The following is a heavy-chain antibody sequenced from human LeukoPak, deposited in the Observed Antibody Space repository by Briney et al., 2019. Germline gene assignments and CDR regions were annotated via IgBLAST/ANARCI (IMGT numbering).Heavy chain of an antibody. D-gene: IGHD3-3*01. CDR3: ARGLRFLEWLWPGSAFDI. V-gene: IGHV1-18*01. CDR2: ISAYNGNT. Sequence: GASVKVSCKASGYTFTSYGISWVRQAPGQGLEWMGWISAYNGNTNYAQKLQGRVTMTTDTSTSTAYMELRSLRSDDTAVYYCARGLRFLEWLWPGSAFDIWGQGTMVTVSS. J-gene: IGHJ3*02. CDR1: GYTFTSYG.